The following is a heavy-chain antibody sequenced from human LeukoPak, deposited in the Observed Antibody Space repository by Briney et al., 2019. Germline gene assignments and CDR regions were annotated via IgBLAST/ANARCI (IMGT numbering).Heavy chain of an antibody. CDR2: ISGSGGST. J-gene: IGHJ4*02. CDR3: SKLNSYGDY. V-gene: IGHV3-23*01. D-gene: IGHD5-18*01. CDR1: GFTFRNHV. Sequence: GGSLRLSCAVAGFTFRNHVMSWVRQAPGKGLQWVSTISGSGGSTYYADSVKGRFTISRDNSKNMVYLQMDSLRAEDTATYYCSKLNSYGDYWGQGTLVTISS.